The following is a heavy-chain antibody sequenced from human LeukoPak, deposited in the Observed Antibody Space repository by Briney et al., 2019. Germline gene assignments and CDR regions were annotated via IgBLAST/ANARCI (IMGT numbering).Heavy chain of an antibody. CDR3: ARGRDSRGYQFMGFDS. D-gene: IGHD3-22*01. J-gene: IGHJ4*02. CDR2: IWADGAP. CDR1: GVSISSYY. V-gene: IGHV4-4*07. Sequence: PSETLSLTCTVSGVSISSYYWSWIRQPAGKGLEWIGRIWADGAPTYRPSLKSRVTISVDTSKNQFSLRLSSVTAADTAVYYCARGRDSRGYQFMGFDSWGQGTLVTVSS.